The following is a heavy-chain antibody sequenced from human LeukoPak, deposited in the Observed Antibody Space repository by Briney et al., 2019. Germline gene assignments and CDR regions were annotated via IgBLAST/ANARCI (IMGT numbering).Heavy chain of an antibody. CDR3: ARGLGYGSGSYYLGFDM. CDR2: IYYSGST. J-gene: IGHJ3*02. Sequence: PSETLSLTCTVFGGSISTSSSYWGWIRQPPGKGLEWIGSIYYSGSTYYNPSLKSRVTISVDTSRNQFSLKLSSVSAADMAVYYCARGLGYGSGSYYLGFDMWGQGTMVTVSS. V-gene: IGHV4-39*01. CDR1: GGSISTSSSY. D-gene: IGHD3-10*01.